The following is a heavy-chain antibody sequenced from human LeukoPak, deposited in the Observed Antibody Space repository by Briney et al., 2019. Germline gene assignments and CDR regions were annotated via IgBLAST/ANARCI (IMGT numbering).Heavy chain of an antibody. J-gene: IGHJ4*02. CDR2: IYYSGST. D-gene: IGHD2-2*01. CDR1: GGSFSGYY. V-gene: IGHV4-59*01. Sequence: SETLSLTCAVYGGSFSGYYWSWIRQPPGKGLEWIGYIYYSGSTNYNPSLKSRVTISVDTSKNQFSLKLSSVTAADTAVYYCARSEYQLLSLDYWGQGTLVTVSS. CDR3: ARSEYQLLSLDY.